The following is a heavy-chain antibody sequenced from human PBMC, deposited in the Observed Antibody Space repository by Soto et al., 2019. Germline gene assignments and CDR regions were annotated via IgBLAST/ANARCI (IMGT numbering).Heavy chain of an antibody. J-gene: IGHJ4*02. Sequence: ASVKVSCKASGYTFTSYAMHWVRQAPGQRLEWMGWINAGNGNTKYSQKFQGRVTITRDTSASTAYMELSSLRSEDTAVYYCARDSEAYCGGDCYGRYDYWGQGTLVTVSS. D-gene: IGHD2-21*02. CDR3: ARDSEAYCGGDCYGRYDY. CDR2: INAGNGNT. V-gene: IGHV1-3*01. CDR1: GYTFTSYA.